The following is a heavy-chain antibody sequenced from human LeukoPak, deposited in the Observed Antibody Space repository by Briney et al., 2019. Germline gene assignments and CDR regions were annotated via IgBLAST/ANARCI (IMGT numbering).Heavy chain of an antibody. V-gene: IGHV3-7*05. D-gene: IGHD1-26*01. CDR2: IKQDGSDK. Sequence: GGSLRLSCAASGFSFSSYWMSWVRQAPGKGLEWVANIKQDGSDKYYVDSVKGRVTIARDNAKNSLYLQMSILTVEDTAVYYCARYDGRYYSFEHWGQGTLVTVSS. CDR1: GFSFSSYW. J-gene: IGHJ1*01. CDR3: ARYDGRYYSFEH.